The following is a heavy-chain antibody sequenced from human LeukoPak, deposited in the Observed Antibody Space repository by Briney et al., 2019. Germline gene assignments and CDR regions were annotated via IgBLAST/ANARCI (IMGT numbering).Heavy chain of an antibody. J-gene: IGHJ4*02. D-gene: IGHD6-19*01. V-gene: IGHV3-74*01. CDR1: GFTFSSYW. CDR3: ASYEAVAGTGFDY. CDR2: VNSDGSST. Sequence: PGGSLRLSCAASGFTFSSYWMHWVRQAPGKGLVWVSRVNSDGSSTSYADSVKGRFTISRDNAKNTLYLQMNSLRAEDTAVYYCASYEAVAGTGFDYWGQGTLVTVSS.